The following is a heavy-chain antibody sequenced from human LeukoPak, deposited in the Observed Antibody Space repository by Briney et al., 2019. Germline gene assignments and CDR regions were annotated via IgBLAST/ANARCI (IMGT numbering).Heavy chain of an antibody. J-gene: IGHJ4*02. CDR2: ILNNGATT. CDR3: AKAQGGTNGLLDN. Sequence: GGSLRLSCAASGITFSGYTMSWVRRAPGKGLEWVSSILNNGATTYYADSVKGRFTISRDSSKDTLDLQMNSLRAGDTAIYYCAKAQGGTNGLLDNWGQGTLVTVSS. V-gene: IGHV3-23*01. CDR1: GITFSGYT. D-gene: IGHD3-16*01.